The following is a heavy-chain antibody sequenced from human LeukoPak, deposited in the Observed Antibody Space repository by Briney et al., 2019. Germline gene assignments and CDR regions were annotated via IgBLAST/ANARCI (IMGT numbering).Heavy chain of an antibody. CDR2: IWYDGSNE. V-gene: IGHV3-33*01. CDR1: GFTFSSYC. Sequence: PGGSLRLSCAASGFTFSSYCMHWVRQAPGKGLEWVAVIWYDGSNEYYADSVKGRFTISRDNSNNTLYLQMNSLRAEDTAVYYCARDYDSGDYPGYWGQGTLVTVSS. D-gene: IGHD4-17*01. J-gene: IGHJ4*02. CDR3: ARDYDSGDYPGY.